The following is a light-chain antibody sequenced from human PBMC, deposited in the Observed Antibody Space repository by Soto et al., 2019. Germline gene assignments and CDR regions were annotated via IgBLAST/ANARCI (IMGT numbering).Light chain of an antibody. CDR3: QQYGSSPRT. CDR2: GVS. CDR1: QSISGGH. V-gene: IGKV3-20*01. J-gene: IGKJ1*01. Sequence: EIVLAQYPGTLSLSPGERATLSCRASQSISGGHLAWYQQKPGQAPRLVLYGVSNRATSIPDRFSGSGSGTDFSLTITRLEPEDFAVYYCQQYGSSPRTFGRGTKVEIK.